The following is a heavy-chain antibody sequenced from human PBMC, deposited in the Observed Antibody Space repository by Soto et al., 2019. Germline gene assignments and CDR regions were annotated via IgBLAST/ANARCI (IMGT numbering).Heavy chain of an antibody. D-gene: IGHD3-9*01. Sequence: HVQLVQSGAEMKKPGSSVNVSCKASGGSFSSSAISWVRQAPGQGLEWMGGIIPIVGTAHYAQKFQGRVTITADESTNTAYIDLRSLRSEDTALYYCSRAGRGFNFASLPHQYYYYGMDVWGQGTTVTVSS. CDR1: GGSFSSSA. CDR3: SRAGRGFNFASLPHQYYYYGMDV. J-gene: IGHJ6*02. CDR2: IIPIVGTA. V-gene: IGHV1-69*01.